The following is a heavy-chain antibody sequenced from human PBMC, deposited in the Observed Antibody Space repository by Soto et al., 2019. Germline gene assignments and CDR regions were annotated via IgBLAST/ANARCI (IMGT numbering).Heavy chain of an antibody. Sequence: ETLSRTCAVSGASLCSSYLTWIRQPPGKGLEWIGNVYYSGSTNYNTSLKSRITISVDTSKKQFSLNLSSVTAADTAVYYCARVPAVYSWFDPWGQGTLVTVYS. CDR2: VYYSGST. D-gene: IGHD2-2*01. CDR1: GASLCSSY. V-gene: IGHV4-59*01. J-gene: IGHJ5*02. CDR3: ARVPAVYSWFDP.